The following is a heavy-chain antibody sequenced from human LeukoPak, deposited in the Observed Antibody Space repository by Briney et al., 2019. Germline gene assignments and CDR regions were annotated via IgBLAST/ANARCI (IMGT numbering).Heavy chain of an antibody. D-gene: IGHD5-24*01. CDR3: ALSRDGYNYFDY. J-gene: IGHJ4*02. CDR2: INSDGSTT. Sequence: GGSLRLSCAASGFTFSSYWMHWVRQAPGKGLAWVSRINSDGSTTSYADSVKGRFTTSRDNAKDTLYLQMNSLRAEDTAMYYCALSRDGYNYFDYWGQGTLVTVSS. V-gene: IGHV3-74*01. CDR1: GFTFSSYW.